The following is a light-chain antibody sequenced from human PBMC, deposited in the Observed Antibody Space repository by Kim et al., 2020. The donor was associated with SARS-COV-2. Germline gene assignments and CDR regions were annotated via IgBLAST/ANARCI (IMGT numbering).Light chain of an antibody. V-gene: IGLV3-19*01. CDR2: GKN. Sequence: SSELTQDPAVSVALGQTVRITCQGDSLRRYYASWYQQKPGQAPVLVIYGKNNRPSGIPDRFSGSSSGNTASLTITGAQAEDEADYYFNSRDSSGNHWVFG. J-gene: IGLJ3*02. CDR1: SLRRYY. CDR3: NSRDSSGNHWV.